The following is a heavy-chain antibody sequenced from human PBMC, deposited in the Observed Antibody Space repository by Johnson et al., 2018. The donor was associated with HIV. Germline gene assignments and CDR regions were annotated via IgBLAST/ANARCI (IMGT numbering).Heavy chain of an antibody. CDR2: IKQDGSEK. CDR1: GFTFSSYE. Sequence: VQLVESGGGLVQPGGSLRLSCAASGFTFSSYEMNWVRQAPGKGLEWVANIKQDGSEKYYVDSVKGRFTISRDNATNSLFLQMNIVRDEDTAVYYCVRGGAVAPSSGFDIWGQGTMVTVSS. D-gene: IGHD6-19*01. J-gene: IGHJ3*02. CDR3: VRGGAVAPSSGFDI. V-gene: IGHV3-7*03.